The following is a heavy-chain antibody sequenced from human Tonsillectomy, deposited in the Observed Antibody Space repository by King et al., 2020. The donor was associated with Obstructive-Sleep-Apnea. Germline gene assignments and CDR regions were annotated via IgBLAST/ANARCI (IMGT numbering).Heavy chain of an antibody. CDR3: VKEYPARYYDFWSGYPYYFDY. D-gene: IGHD3-3*01. J-gene: IGHJ4*02. Sequence: VQLVESGGVVVQPGGSLRLSCAASGFTFDDYTMHWVRQAPGKGLEGVSLISWDGGSTYYADSVKGRFTMSRDNSKNSLYRQMNSLRTEDTALYYCVKEYPARYYDFWSGYPYYFDYWGQGTLVTVSS. CDR2: ISWDGGST. V-gene: IGHV3-43*01. CDR1: GFTFDDYT.